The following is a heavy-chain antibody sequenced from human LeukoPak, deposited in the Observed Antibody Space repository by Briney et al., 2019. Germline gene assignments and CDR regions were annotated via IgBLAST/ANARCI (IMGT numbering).Heavy chain of an antibody. Sequence: ASVKVSCKASGYTFPSYGISWVRQAPGQGLGWMGWISGYNGNTKYAQKFQGRVTMTRDMSTSTVYMELSSLRSEDTAVYYCAREGYGDYDAFDIWGQGTMVTVSS. CDR1: GYTFPSYG. D-gene: IGHD4-17*01. V-gene: IGHV1-18*01. CDR2: ISGYNGNT. J-gene: IGHJ3*02. CDR3: AREGYGDYDAFDI.